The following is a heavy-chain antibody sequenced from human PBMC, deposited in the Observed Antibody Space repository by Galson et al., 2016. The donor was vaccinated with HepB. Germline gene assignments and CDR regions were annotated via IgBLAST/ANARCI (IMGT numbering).Heavy chain of an antibody. V-gene: IGHV4-59*01. D-gene: IGHD4-17*01. CDR2: ISHTGSS. J-gene: IGHJ4*02. CDR3: GRIGGYGDYNQ. CDR1: GGSISRNY. Sequence: SETLSLTCSVSGGSISRNYWSWIRQPPGKGLEWIGYISHTGSSNYNPSLKRRVTISLDTSKNHFSLRLSSVAAADTAVYYCGRIGGYGDYNQWGQGTLVTVSS.